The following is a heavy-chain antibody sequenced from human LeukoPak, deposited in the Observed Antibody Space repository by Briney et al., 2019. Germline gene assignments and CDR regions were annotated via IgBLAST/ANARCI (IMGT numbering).Heavy chain of an antibody. Sequence: ASVKVSCKASGYTFTDYHMHWVRQAPGQGLEGMGWINPNGGGTNYAGKFQGRVTIIRYTSISAAHMDVTRLRSDDTAVYYCARRYSNSSEGYDHWGQGTLVAVFS. D-gene: IGHD6-6*01. CDR3: ARRYSNSSEGYDH. CDR2: INPNGGGT. J-gene: IGHJ4*02. V-gene: IGHV1-2*02. CDR1: GYTFTDYH.